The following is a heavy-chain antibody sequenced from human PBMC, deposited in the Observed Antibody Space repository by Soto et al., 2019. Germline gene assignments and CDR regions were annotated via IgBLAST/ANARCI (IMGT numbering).Heavy chain of an antibody. CDR1: GYTFTSYG. V-gene: IGHV1-18*04. D-gene: IGHD5-18*01. J-gene: IGHJ5*02. CDR2: ISAYNGNT. Sequence: GASVKVSGKASGYTFTSYGISWVRQAPGQGLEWMGWISAYNGNTNYAQKLQGRVTMTTDTSTSTAYMELRSLRSDDTAVYYCARTYSYGYDNWFDPWGQGTLVTVSS. CDR3: ARTYSYGYDNWFDP.